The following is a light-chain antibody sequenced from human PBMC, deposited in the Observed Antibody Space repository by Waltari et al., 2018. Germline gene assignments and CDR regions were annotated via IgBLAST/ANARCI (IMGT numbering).Light chain of an antibody. Sequence: QSVLTQPPSASGTPGQRVTIPCSGSGSNIGINTVNWYQQVPGTAPKLFIYNDNQRPSGFLDRVSGSKSGSSASLAISGLQSDDEANYYCAAWDDSLNGLSFGTGTRVTVL. CDR1: GSNIGINT. J-gene: IGLJ1*01. CDR2: NDN. CDR3: AAWDDSLNGLS. V-gene: IGLV1-44*01.